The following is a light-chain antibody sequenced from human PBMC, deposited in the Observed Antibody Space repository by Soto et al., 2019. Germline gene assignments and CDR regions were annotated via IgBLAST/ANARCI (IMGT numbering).Light chain of an antibody. CDR3: QQLSIYPLT. CDR2: VTS. J-gene: IGKJ4*01. V-gene: IGKV1-9*01. CDR1: QGMSSY. Sequence: IQLTQSPSSLSASVGDRVTLTCRASQGMSSYLAWYQQKPGKAPKLPIYVTSTLQTGVPSRFSGSRSGADFTLTISSLQPEDSATYYCQQLSIYPLTFGGGTKVEIK.